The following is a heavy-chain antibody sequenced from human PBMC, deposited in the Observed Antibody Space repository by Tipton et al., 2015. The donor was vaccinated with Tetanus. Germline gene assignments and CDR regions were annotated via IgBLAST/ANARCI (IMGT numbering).Heavy chain of an antibody. D-gene: IGHD2-15*01. V-gene: IGHV1-69*01. Sequence: QLVQSGAEVKKPGSSVKVSCKASGGTFSSYAISWVRQAPGQGLEWMGGIIPIFGTANYVQKFQGRVTITADESTSTAYMELSSLRSEDTAVYYCARVLIIVVSAATPYGAFDIWGQGTMVTVSS. CDR2: IIPIFGTA. J-gene: IGHJ3*02. CDR3: ARVLIIVVSAATPYGAFDI. CDR1: GGTFSSYA.